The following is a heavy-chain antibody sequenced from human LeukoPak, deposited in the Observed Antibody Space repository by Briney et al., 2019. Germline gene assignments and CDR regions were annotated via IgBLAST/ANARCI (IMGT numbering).Heavy chain of an antibody. CDR1: GGSISEYY. CDR2: MYHSVTS. J-gene: IGHJ4*02. Sequence: SSETLSLTCTVSGGSISEYYWTWIRQPPGKGLEWIGYMYHSVTSNYNPSLKSRVTISVDSSKNQVSLMLSSVTAAGTAVYYCAGNEFWSGYYRLRYWGQGNLVTVSS. D-gene: IGHD3-3*01. CDR3: AGNEFWSGYYRLRY. V-gene: IGHV4-59*01.